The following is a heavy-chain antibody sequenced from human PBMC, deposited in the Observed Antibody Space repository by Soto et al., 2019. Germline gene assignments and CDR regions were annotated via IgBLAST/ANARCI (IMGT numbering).Heavy chain of an antibody. CDR1: GGTFSSYA. V-gene: IGHV1-69*01. J-gene: IGHJ6*02. CDR2: IIPISDTT. Sequence: QVQLVQSGAEVQKPGSSVKVSCKASGGTFSSYAISWVRQAPGQGLEWMGGIIPISDTTNYAQKFQGRVPITTDESTSTAYMELSSLRSEDTAVYYCARSQGSSTSLEIYYYYYYGMDVWGQGTTVTVSS. CDR3: ARSQGSSTSLEIYYYYYYGMDV. D-gene: IGHD2-2*01.